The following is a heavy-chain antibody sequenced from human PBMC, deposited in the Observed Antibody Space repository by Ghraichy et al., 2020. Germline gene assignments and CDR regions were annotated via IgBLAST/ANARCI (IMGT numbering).Heavy chain of an antibody. J-gene: IGHJ5*02. CDR2: ISASADYT. V-gene: IGHV3-23*01. Sequence: GGSLRLSCAASGFTFNNYAMSWVRQAPGKGLEWVSSISASADYTYYADSVKGRFTISRDNSKNTLHLQMNSLRAEDTALYYCAKDLITGTTGWFDPRGQGTLVTVSS. CDR3: AKDLITGTTGWFDP. D-gene: IGHD1-7*01. CDR1: GFTFNNYA.